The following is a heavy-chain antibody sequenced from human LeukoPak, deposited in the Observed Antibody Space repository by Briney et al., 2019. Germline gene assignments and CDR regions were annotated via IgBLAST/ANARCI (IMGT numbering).Heavy chain of an antibody. CDR3: ARDGYCSGGSCYDDY. CDR1: GGTFSSYA. J-gene: IGHJ4*02. D-gene: IGHD2-15*01. V-gene: IGHV1-69*05. CDR2: IIPIFGTA. Sequence: AASVKVSCKASGGTFSSYAISWVRQAPGQGLEWMGGIIPIFGTANYAQKLQGRVTITTDESTSTAYMELSSLRSEDTAVYYCARDGYCSGGSCYDDYWGQGTLVTVSS.